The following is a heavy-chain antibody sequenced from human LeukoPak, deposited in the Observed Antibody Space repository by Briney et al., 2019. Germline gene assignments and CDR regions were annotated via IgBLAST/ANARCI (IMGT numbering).Heavy chain of an antibody. D-gene: IGHD2-21*02. J-gene: IGHJ4*02. V-gene: IGHV3-23*01. CDR2: ISGSGGNT. Sequence: GGSLRLSCAASGFTVSSNYMSWVRQAPGKGLEWVSTISGSGGNTYYADSVKGRFTISRDNSKNTLYLQMNSLRAEDTAVYYCAFGHIVVVTAIAFDYWGQGTLVTVSS. CDR3: AFGHIVVVTAIAFDY. CDR1: GFTVSSNY.